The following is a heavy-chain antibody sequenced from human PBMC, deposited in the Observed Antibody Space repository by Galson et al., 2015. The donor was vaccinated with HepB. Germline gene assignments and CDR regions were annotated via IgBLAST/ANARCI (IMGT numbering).Heavy chain of an antibody. J-gene: IGHJ6*03. CDR3: ARLVKDSYYYMDV. Sequence: SLRLSCAASGFTFRSYWMNWVRQAPGKGLVWVSRINSDESTRNYADFVKGRFIISRDNAKNTLNLQMNSLRAEDTAVYYCARLVKDSYYYMDVWGKGTTVTV. D-gene: IGHD3-10*01. CDR1: GFTFRSYW. CDR2: INSDESTR. V-gene: IGHV3-74*01.